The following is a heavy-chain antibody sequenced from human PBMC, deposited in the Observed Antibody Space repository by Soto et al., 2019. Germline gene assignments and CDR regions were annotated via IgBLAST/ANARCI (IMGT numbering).Heavy chain of an antibody. J-gene: IGHJ5*02. CDR1: GGSISSYY. V-gene: IGHV4-59*01. Sequence: PSETLFLTCTVSGGSISSYYWSWIRQPPGKGLEWIGYIYYSGSTNYNPSLKSRVTISVDTSKNQFSLKLSSVTAADTAVYYCARNPITMVRGTKYNWFDPWGQGTLVTVSS. CDR2: IYYSGST. CDR3: ARNPITMVRGTKYNWFDP. D-gene: IGHD3-10*01.